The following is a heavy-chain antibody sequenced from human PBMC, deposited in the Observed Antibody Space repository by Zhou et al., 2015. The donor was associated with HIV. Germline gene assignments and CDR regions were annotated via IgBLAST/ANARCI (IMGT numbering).Heavy chain of an antibody. V-gene: IGHV1-8*01. J-gene: IGHJ5*02. CDR1: GYTFTTYD. Sequence: QVLLVQSGAEVKKPGASVKVSCKASGYTFTTYDITWVRQATGQGLEWMGWMNPKSGNTGYAKKFQGRVTMTRNTSINTAYMELSSLRSEDTAVYYCARMLMPEGLMGGWFDPWGQGTLVTVYS. CDR2: MNPKSGNT. D-gene: IGHD3-16*01. CDR3: ARMLMPEGLMGGWFDP.